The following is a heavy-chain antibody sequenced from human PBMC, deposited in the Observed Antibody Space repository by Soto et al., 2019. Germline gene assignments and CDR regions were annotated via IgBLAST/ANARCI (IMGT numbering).Heavy chain of an antibody. CDR2: INHSGST. V-gene: IGHV4-34*01. Sequence: QVQLQQWGAGLLKPSETLSLTCAVYDGSFSGYYWSWIRQPPGKGLEWIGEINHSGSTTDNPSLKSRVTISVDTSKNQFSLKLSSVTAADTAVYYCARGSVLWFGEYDLWGRGTLVTVSS. J-gene: IGHJ2*01. CDR3: ARGSVLWFGEYDL. D-gene: IGHD3-10*01. CDR1: DGSFSGYY.